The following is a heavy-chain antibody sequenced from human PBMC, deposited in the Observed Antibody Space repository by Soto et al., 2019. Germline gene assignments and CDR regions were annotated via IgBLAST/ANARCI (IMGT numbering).Heavy chain of an antibody. D-gene: IGHD3-3*01. CDR2: IYYSGST. Sequence: SETLSLTCTVSGGSISSYYWSWIRQPPGKGLEWIGYIYYSGSTNYNPSLKSRVTISVDTSKNQFSLKLSSVTAADTAVYYCARSTIAYYDFWYFDYWGQGTLVTVSS. J-gene: IGHJ4*02. CDR1: GGSISSYY. V-gene: IGHV4-59*08. CDR3: ARSTIAYYDFWYFDY.